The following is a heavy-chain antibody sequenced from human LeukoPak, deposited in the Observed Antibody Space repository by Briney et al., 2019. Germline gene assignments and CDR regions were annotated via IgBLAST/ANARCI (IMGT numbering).Heavy chain of an antibody. Sequence: SETLSLTCSVSGYSISSGYYWGWIRQPPGKGLEWIGNTNHDGNTYYNPSLKSRVTISVDTSKNQFSLRLSSVTAADTAVYYCTRSDGYGLVGIWGQGTMVTVSS. V-gene: IGHV4-38-2*02. CDR2: TNHDGNT. CDR3: TRSDGYGLVGI. CDR1: GYSISSGYY. D-gene: IGHD3-10*01. J-gene: IGHJ3*01.